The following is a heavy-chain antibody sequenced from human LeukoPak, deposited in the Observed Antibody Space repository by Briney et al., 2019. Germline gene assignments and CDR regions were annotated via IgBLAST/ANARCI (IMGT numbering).Heavy chain of an antibody. CDR3: ARTWSIVGSFDY. CDR2: INHSGST. D-gene: IGHD2/OR15-2a*01. V-gene: IGHV4-34*01. Sequence: KSSETLSLTCAVYGGSFSGYYWSWIRQPPGKGLEWIGEINHSGSTNYNPSLKSRVTISVDTSKNQFSLKLSSVTAADTAVYYCARTWSIVGSFDYWGQGTLVTVSS. J-gene: IGHJ4*02. CDR1: GGSFSGYY.